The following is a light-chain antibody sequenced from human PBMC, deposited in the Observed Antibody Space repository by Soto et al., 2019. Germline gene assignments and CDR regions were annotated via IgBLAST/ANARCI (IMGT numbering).Light chain of an antibody. CDR2: GAS. V-gene: IGKV3-15*01. CDR3: QQYNSWPLT. CDR1: QSVSSN. Sequence: EIVMTQSPATLSVSPWERATLSCRASQSVSSNLAWYQQKPGQAPRLLIYGASTRATGIPARFSGSGSGTEFTLTISSLQPDDFATYYCQQYNSWPLTFGGGTKVDIK. J-gene: IGKJ4*01.